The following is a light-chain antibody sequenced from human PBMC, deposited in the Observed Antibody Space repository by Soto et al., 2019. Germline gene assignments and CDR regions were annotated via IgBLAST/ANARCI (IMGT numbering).Light chain of an antibody. J-gene: IGLJ1*01. CDR1: SNDVGGYNF. CDR3: CSYAGGNTYV. Sequence: QSALTQPRSVSGSPGQSVTISCTGTSNDVGGYNFVSWYQHHPGKAPTLMIYDVAKRPSGVPDRFSGSKSGNTASLTISGLQADDEADYYCCSYAGGNTYVFGTGTKGTVL. V-gene: IGLV2-11*01. CDR2: DVA.